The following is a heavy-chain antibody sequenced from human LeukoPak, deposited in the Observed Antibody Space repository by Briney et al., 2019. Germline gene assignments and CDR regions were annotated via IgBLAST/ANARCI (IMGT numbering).Heavy chain of an antibody. J-gene: IGHJ6*02. CDR2: IGSSSSYI. Sequence: GGSLRLSCAASGFTFSSYSMNWVRQAPGKGLEWVSSIGSSSSYIYYADSVKGRFTISRDNAKNSLYLQMNSLRAEDTAVYYCARDGFGELRPYGMDVWGQGTTVTVSS. D-gene: IGHD3-10*01. CDR1: GFTFSSYS. CDR3: ARDGFGELRPYGMDV. V-gene: IGHV3-21*01.